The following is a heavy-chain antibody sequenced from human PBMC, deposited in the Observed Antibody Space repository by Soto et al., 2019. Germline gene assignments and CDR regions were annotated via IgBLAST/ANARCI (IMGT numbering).Heavy chain of an antibody. CDR1: GFTFSNYG. D-gene: IGHD3-16*02. J-gene: IGHJ4*02. Sequence: PGGSLRLSCAASGFTFSNYGMHWVRQAPGKGLEWVAVISYDGSNKYYADSVKGRFTISRDNSKNTLYLQMNSLRAEDTAVYYCAKDSNLRLGELSLRVALGHWGQGTLVTVSS. CDR3: AKDSNLRLGELSLRVALGH. CDR2: ISYDGSNK. V-gene: IGHV3-30*18.